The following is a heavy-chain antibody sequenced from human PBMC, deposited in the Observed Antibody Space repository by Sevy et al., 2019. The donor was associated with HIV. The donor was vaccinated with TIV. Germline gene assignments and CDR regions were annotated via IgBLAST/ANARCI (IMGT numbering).Heavy chain of an antibody. CDR3: ARDQYYDSSGSPYFDY. CDR2: ISYDGSNK. CDR1: GFTFSSYA. V-gene: IGHV3-30-3*01. Sequence: GGSLRLSCAASGFTFSSYAMHWVRQAPGKGLEWVAVISYDGSNKYYADSVKGRFTISRDNSKNTLYLQMNSLMAEDTAVYYCARDQYYDSSGSPYFDYWGQGTLVTVSS. J-gene: IGHJ4*02. D-gene: IGHD3-22*01.